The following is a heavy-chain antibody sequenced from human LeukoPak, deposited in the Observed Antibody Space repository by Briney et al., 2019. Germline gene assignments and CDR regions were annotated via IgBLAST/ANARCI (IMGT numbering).Heavy chain of an antibody. CDR3: ARVGADGSGFLFDY. CDR1: GGAFSGYY. Sequence: PSETLSLTCAVYGGAFSGYYWSWIRQPPRKGLEWIGEINHSGSTNYNPSLKSRVTISVDTSKNQFSLKLSSVTAADTAVYYCARVGADGSGFLFDYWGQGTLVTVPS. J-gene: IGHJ4*02. D-gene: IGHD3-10*01. V-gene: IGHV4-34*01. CDR2: INHSGST.